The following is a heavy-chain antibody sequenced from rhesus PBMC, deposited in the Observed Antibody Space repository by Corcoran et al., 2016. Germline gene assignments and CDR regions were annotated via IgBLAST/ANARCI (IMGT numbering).Heavy chain of an antibody. J-gene: IGHJ3*01. CDR1: GGSVSSSNW. Sequence: QVQLQESGPGLVKPSETLSLTCAVSGGSVSSSNWWSWNRQPPGKGLEWIGNISGSSGSTYYNHSLKSRVTISTDTSKNQFSLKLSSVTAADTDVYYCARDSVTGTTCAFDFWGQGLRVTVSS. V-gene: IGHV4S19*01. D-gene: IGHD1-26*01. CDR2: ISGSSGST. CDR3: ARDSVTGTTCAFDF.